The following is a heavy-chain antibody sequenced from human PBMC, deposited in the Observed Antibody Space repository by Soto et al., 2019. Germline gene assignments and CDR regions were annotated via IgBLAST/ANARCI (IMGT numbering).Heavy chain of an antibody. D-gene: IGHD3-22*01. V-gene: IGHV3-48*03. Sequence: GSLRLSCAASGFTFSSYEMNWVRQAPGKGLEWVSYISSSGSTIYYADSVKGRFTISRDNAKNSLYLQMNSLRAEDTAVYYCAREGYYDSSGYSMTYFQHWGQGTLVTVSS. CDR2: ISSSGSTI. CDR1: GFTFSSYE. J-gene: IGHJ1*01. CDR3: AREGYYDSSGYSMTYFQH.